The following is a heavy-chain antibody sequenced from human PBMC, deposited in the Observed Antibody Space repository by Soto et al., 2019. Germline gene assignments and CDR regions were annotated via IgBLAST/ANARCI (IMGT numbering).Heavy chain of an antibody. V-gene: IGHV1-8*01. CDR1: GYTFTGYD. J-gene: IGHJ4*02. CDR2: MNPDSGNT. CDR3: ARADYFDSSGDYDY. Sequence: GASVKVSCKASGYTFTGYDINWVRQATGQGLEWVEWMNPDSGNTGYAQKFQGRVTMTRDTSRGTVDLELSSLTSDDTAVYYCARADYFDSSGDYDYWGQGTLVTVSS. D-gene: IGHD3-22*01.